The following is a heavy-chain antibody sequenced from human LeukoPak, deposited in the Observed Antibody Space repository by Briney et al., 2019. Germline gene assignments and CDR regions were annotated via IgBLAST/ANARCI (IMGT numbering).Heavy chain of an antibody. V-gene: IGHV3-74*01. Sequence: GGSLRLSCAASGFTFSSYWMHWVRQAPGKGLVWVSRINSDGSSTSYADSVKGRFTISRDNAKNTLYLQMNSLRAEDTAVYYWARGVGVVTATGAEDFQHWGQGTLVTVSS. CDR1: GFTFSSYW. CDR2: INSDGSST. CDR3: ARGVGVVTATGAEDFQH. J-gene: IGHJ1*01. D-gene: IGHD2-21*02.